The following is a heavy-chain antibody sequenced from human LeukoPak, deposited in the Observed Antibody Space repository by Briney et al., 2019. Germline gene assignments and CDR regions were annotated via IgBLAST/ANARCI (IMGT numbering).Heavy chain of an antibody. CDR1: GFTFSSYW. Sequence: GGSLRLSCGVSGFTFSSYWMTWARQAPGRGLEWVATVKPDGNEKFYVDSVKGRFAISRDNAGNSVYLEMNSLRVDDTAVYLCARGDLDYWGQGTLVTVSS. V-gene: IGHV3-7*01. CDR3: ARGDLDY. J-gene: IGHJ4*01. CDR2: VKPDGNEK.